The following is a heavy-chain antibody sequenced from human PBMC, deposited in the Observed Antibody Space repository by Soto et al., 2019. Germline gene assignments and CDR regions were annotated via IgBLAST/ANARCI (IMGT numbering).Heavy chain of an antibody. D-gene: IGHD6-6*01. CDR3: ARGFKAARWFDS. Sequence: SETLSLTCTVSGGSVSSGSYYWSWIRQPPGKGLEWIGYIYYSGSTNYNPSLKSRVTISVATSKNQFSLKLSSVTAADTAVYYCARGFKAARWFDSWGQGTLVTVSS. CDR1: GGSVSSGSYY. J-gene: IGHJ5*01. CDR2: IYYSGST. V-gene: IGHV4-61*01.